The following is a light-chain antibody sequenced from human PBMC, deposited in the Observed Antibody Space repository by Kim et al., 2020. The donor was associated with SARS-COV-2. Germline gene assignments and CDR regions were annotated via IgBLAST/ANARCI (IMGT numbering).Light chain of an antibody. Sequence: LGQTVRITCQGNSLRSYYASWYQQKPGQAPVLVIYGKNNWPSGIPDRFSGSSSGNTASLTITGDQAEDEADYYCNSRDSSVNHLRVFGTGTKVTVL. CDR3: NSRDSSVNHLRV. CDR1: SLRSYY. V-gene: IGLV3-19*01. J-gene: IGLJ1*01. CDR2: GKN.